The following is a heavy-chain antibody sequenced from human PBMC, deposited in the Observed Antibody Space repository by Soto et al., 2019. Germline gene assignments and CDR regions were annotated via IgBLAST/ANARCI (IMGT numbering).Heavy chain of an antibody. CDR2: ISGSGGST. CDR3: AKSLYSISIAVAGTVLDY. J-gene: IGHJ4*02. D-gene: IGHD6-19*01. V-gene: IGHV3-23*01. CDR1: GFTFSSYA. Sequence: EVQLLESGGGLVQPGGSLRLSCAASGFTFSSYAMSWVRQAPGKGLEWVSAISGSGGSTYYADSVKGRFTISRDNSKNTLYLQMNSLRAEDTAVYYGAKSLYSISIAVAGTVLDYWGQGTLVTVSS.